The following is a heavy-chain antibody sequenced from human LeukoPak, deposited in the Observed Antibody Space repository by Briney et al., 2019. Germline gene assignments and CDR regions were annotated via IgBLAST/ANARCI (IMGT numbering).Heavy chain of an antibody. CDR1: GFTFSVYA. CDR3: ACFYGSGSYYNFLFDY. Sequence: GGSLRLSCAASGFTFSVYAMHWVRQAPGKGLEWVAIISYDGSNEYYADSVKGRFTISRDNSKNTLYLQMNSLRAADTAVYYCACFYGSGSYYNFLFDYWGQGTLVTVSS. D-gene: IGHD3-10*01. CDR2: ISYDGSNE. V-gene: IGHV3-30*04. J-gene: IGHJ4*02.